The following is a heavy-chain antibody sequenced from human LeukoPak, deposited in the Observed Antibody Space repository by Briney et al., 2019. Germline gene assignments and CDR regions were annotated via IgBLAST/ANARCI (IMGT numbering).Heavy chain of an antibody. CDR3: ARDGPTGYYHAFDI. D-gene: IGHD3-9*01. CDR1: GFTFSSYG. V-gene: IGHV3-30*03. CDR2: ISYDGSNK. Sequence: GGSLRLSCAASGFTFSSYGMHWVRQAPGKGLEWVAVISYDGSNKYYADSVKGRFTISRDNSKNTLYLQMNSLRAEDTAVYYCARDGPTGYYHAFDIWGQGTMVTVSS. J-gene: IGHJ3*02.